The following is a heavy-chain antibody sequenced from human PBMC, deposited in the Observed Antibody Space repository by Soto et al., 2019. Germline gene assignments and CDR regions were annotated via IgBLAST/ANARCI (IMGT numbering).Heavy chain of an antibody. V-gene: IGHV3-30-3*01. CDR2: ISYDGSNK. D-gene: IGHD3-10*01. J-gene: IGHJ6*02. CDR3: ARDLVTMVRGVIQKPLPLSYYYYGMDV. Sequence: QVQLVESGGGVVQPGRSLRLSCAASGFTFSSYAMHWVRQAPGKGLEWVAVISYDGSNKYYADSVKGRFTISRDKSKNTLYLQMNSLRAEDTAVYYCARDLVTMVRGVIQKPLPLSYYYYGMDVWGQGTTVTVSS. CDR1: GFTFSSYA.